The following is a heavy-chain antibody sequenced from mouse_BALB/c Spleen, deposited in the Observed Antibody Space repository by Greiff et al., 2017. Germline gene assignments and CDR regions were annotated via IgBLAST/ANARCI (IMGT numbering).Heavy chain of an antibody. Sequence: SGPELVKPGASVRISCKASGYTFTSYYIHWVKQRPGQGLEWIGWIYPGNVNTKYNEKFKGKATLTADKSSSTAYMQLSSLTSEDSAVYFCARWGTSHFDYWGQGTTLTVSS. CDR3: ARWGTSHFDY. V-gene: IGHV1S56*01. CDR2: IYPGNVNT. J-gene: IGHJ2*01. D-gene: IGHD2-14*01. CDR1: GYTFTSYY.